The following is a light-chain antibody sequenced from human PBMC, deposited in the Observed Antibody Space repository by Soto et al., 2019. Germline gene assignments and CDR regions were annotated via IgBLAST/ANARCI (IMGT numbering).Light chain of an antibody. CDR3: QQHNNWPWT. Sequence: ILMMQSPATLSLSAGERATLSCRASQGVSSDLAWYQQKPGQAPRLLIHGASTRATGFPSRFSGSGSGTEFTLTISSLQSEDFAIYYCQQHNNWPWTVGQGTKVDI. J-gene: IGKJ1*01. V-gene: IGKV3-15*01. CDR1: QGVSSD. CDR2: GAS.